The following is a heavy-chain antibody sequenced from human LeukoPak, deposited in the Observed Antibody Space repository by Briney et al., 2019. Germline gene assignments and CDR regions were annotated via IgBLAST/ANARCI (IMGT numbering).Heavy chain of an antibody. Sequence: GGSLRLSCAASGFTFSSYWMSWVRQAPGKGLEWVANIKQDGSEKHYVDSVKGRFTISRDNANNSLYLQMNSLRAEDSAVYYCASDPDWGSDYWGQGTLVTVSS. J-gene: IGHJ4*02. CDR1: GFTFSSYW. V-gene: IGHV3-7*01. CDR3: ASDPDWGSDY. CDR2: IKQDGSEK. D-gene: IGHD3-16*01.